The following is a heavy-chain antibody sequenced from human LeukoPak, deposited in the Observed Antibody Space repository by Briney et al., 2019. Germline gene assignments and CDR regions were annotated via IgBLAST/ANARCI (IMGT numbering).Heavy chain of an antibody. V-gene: IGHV3-23*01. CDR2: ISASGGST. CDR3: AKGTRWFDP. CDR1: GFTFSSYG. J-gene: IGHJ5*02. D-gene: IGHD1-7*01. Sequence: GGSLRLSCAASGFTFSSYGMSWVRQAPGKGLEWVSGISASGGSTYYADSVKGRFTISRDNSKNTLFLQMNSLRAEDTAVYYCAKGTRWFDPWGQGTLVTVSS.